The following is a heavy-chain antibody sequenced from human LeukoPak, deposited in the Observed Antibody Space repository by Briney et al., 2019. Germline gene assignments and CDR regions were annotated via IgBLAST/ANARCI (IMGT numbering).Heavy chain of an antibody. V-gene: IGHV3-53*01. CDR3: ARVGDHYHWYLDL. Sequence: PGGSLTLSCEASGFTVTTKYMNWVRQAPGKGLEWVSILYSGDTTYYADSVKGRFTVSRDSSKNTLYLHINSLRAEDTAVHYCARVGDHYHWYLDLWGRGALVTASS. CDR1: GFTVTTKY. D-gene: IGHD3-10*01. J-gene: IGHJ2*01. CDR2: LYSGDTT.